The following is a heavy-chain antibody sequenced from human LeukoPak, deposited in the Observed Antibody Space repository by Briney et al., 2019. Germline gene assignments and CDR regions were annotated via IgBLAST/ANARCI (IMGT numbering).Heavy chain of an antibody. V-gene: IGHV3-30*04. CDR2: ISYDGSNK. CDR3: ARDLGGSGSYSSGYGMDV. CDR1: GFTFSSYA. J-gene: IGHJ6*02. Sequence: GGSLRLSCAASGFTFSSYAMHWVRQAPGKGLEWVAVISYDGSNKYYADSVKGRFTISRDNSKNTLYLQMNSLRAEDTAVYYCARDLGGSGSYSSGYGMDVWGQGTTVTVSS. D-gene: IGHD1-26*01.